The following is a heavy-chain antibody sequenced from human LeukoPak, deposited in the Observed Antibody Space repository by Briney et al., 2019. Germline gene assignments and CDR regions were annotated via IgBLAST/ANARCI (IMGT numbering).Heavy chain of an antibody. J-gene: IGHJ6*04. D-gene: IGHD3-10*02. Sequence: GGSLRLSCTASGFTFSTYTMTWVRQAPGKGLEWVSSISSSSTSIYYADSLKGRFTISRDNAKNSLFLQIDSLRAEDTAVYYCAELGITMIGGVWGKGTTVTISS. CDR2: ISSSSTSI. V-gene: IGHV3-21*01. CDR1: GFTFSTYT. CDR3: AELGITMIGGV.